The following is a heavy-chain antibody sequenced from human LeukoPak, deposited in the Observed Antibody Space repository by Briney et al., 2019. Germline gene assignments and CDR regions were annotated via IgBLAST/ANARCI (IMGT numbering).Heavy chain of an antibody. CDR3: ARDWGYYRAADH. D-gene: IGHD1-26*01. V-gene: IGHV3-23*01. CDR2: ISGSGGST. CDR1: GFTFSSYA. Sequence: PGGSLGLSCAASGFTFSSYAMSWVRQAPGKGLEWVSAISGSGGSTYYADSVRGRFTFSRDNAKNSLYLQMSSLRVEDTAVYYCARDWGYYRAADHWGQGTLVTVSS. J-gene: IGHJ4*02.